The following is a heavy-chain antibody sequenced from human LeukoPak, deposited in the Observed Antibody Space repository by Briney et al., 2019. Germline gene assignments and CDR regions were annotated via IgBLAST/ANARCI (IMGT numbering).Heavy chain of an antibody. Sequence: SETLSLTCTVSGGSISTSNYYWSWIRQPAGKGLEWIGRIYTSGSTNYNPSLKSRVTMSVDTSKNQFSLKLSSVTAADTAVYYCARDVRDAFDIWGQGTMVTVSS. J-gene: IGHJ3*02. CDR2: IYTSGST. CDR3: ARDVRDAFDI. V-gene: IGHV4-61*02. D-gene: IGHD2/OR15-2a*01. CDR1: GGSISTSNYY.